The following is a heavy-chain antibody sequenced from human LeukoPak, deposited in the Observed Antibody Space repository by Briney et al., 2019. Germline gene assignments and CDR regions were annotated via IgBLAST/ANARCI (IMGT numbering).Heavy chain of an antibody. CDR2: ISAYNGNT. J-gene: IGHJ4*02. CDR3: ARIGGRGDIVVVPAANV. CDR1: GCTFTSYG. Sequence: GASVKVSCKASGCTFTSYGISWVRQAPGQGLEWMGWISAYNGNTNYAQKLQGRVTMTTDTSTSTAYMELRSLRSDDTAVYYCARIGGRGDIVVVPAANVWGQGTLVTVSS. V-gene: IGHV1-18*01. D-gene: IGHD2-2*01.